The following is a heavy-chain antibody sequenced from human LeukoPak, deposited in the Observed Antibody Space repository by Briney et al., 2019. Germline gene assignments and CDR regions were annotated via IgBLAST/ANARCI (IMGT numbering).Heavy chain of an antibody. D-gene: IGHD6-6*01. V-gene: IGHV3-48*01. Sequence: PGGSLRLSCAASGFTFSSYSMNWVRQAPGKGLEWVSYISSSSSTIYYADSVKGRFTISRDNAKNSLYLQMNSLRAEDTAVYYCARDPPYSGSHASATYIDYWGQGTLVTVSS. J-gene: IGHJ4*02. CDR2: ISSSSSTI. CDR3: ARDPPYSGSHASATYIDY. CDR1: GFTFSSYS.